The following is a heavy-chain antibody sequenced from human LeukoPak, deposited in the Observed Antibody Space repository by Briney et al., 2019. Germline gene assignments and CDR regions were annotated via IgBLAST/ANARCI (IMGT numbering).Heavy chain of an antibody. V-gene: IGHV1-18*01. Sequence: WASVKVSCKASGYTFTSYGISWVRQAPGQGLEWMGWISAYNGNTNYAQKLQGRVTMTTDTSTSTVYMELRSLRSDDTAVYCCARAASSSSDYWGQGTLVTVSS. CDR3: ARAASSSSDY. D-gene: IGHD6-13*01. CDR2: ISAYNGNT. CDR1: GYTFTSYG. J-gene: IGHJ4*02.